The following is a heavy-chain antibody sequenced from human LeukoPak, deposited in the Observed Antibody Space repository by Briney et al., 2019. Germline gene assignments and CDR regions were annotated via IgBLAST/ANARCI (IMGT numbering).Heavy chain of an antibody. D-gene: IGHD1-26*01. CDR2: ISSSTLKI. Sequence: GGSLRLSCAASGFTFSKYAMTWVRQAPGKGLEWVSAISSSTLKIYYADSVKGRFTISRDNSKNTLYLQMNSLRAEDTAVYYCATAREWALLPDYWGQGTLVTVSS. J-gene: IGHJ4*02. V-gene: IGHV3-23*01. CDR3: ATAREWALLPDY. CDR1: GFTFSKYA.